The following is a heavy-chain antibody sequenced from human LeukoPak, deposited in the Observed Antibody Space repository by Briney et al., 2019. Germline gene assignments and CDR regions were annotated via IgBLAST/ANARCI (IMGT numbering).Heavy chain of an antibody. CDR1: GGSIRNYY. D-gene: IGHD6-13*01. J-gene: IGHJ2*01. V-gene: IGHV4-59*01. Sequence: IPSETLSLTCTVSGGSIRNYYWSWIRQPPGKGLEWIGYIYYSGSTNYNPSLKSRVTISVDTPKNQFSLKLSSVTAADTAVYYCARVYYSSSYDYWYFDLWGRGTLVTVSS. CDR3: ARVYYSSSYDYWYFDL. CDR2: IYYSGST.